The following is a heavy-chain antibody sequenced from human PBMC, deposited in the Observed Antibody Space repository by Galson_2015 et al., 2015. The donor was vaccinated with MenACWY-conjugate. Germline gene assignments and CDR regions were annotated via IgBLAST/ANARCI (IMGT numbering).Heavy chain of an antibody. V-gene: IGHV3-74*01. Sequence: SLRLSCAASGFTFSSYWMHWVRHAPGKGLVWVSRVNSDGSGTGYADSVKGRFTISRDYAKNMLFLQMNSLKVEDTAVYYCARSYVPGSDRKNYYMDGWGRGTTVTVSS. CDR1: GFTFSSYW. CDR3: ARSYVPGSDRKNYYMDG. J-gene: IGHJ6*03. CDR2: VNSDGSGT. D-gene: IGHD3-16*01.